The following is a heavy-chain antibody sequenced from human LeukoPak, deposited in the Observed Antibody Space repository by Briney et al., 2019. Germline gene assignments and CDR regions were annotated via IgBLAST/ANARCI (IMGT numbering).Heavy chain of an antibody. J-gene: IGHJ4*02. CDR1: GFTFSSYG. CDR2: ISGSGGST. CDR3: AKEKRVYSGYDNTLDY. Sequence: PGGSLRLSCAASGFTFSSYGMSWVRQAPGKGLEWVSAISGSGGSTYYADSVKGRFTISRDNSKNTLYLQMNSLRAEDTAVYYCAKEKRVYSGYDNTLDYWGQGTLVTVSS. V-gene: IGHV3-23*01. D-gene: IGHD5-12*01.